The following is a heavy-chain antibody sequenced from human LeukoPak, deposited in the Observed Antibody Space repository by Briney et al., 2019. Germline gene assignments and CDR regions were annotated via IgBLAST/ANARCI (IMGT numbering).Heavy chain of an antibody. V-gene: IGHV1-8*01. J-gene: IGHJ5*02. Sequence: ASVKVSCKASGYTFTIYDINWVRQAAGQGLEWMGWMNPDSGNTDFAQKFQGRVTMTRNTSISTAYMELSSLTSEVTAVYYCAVHLPGDYLDPWGQGTLVTVSS. CDR2: MNPDSGNT. CDR1: GYTFTIYD. CDR3: AVHLPGDYLDP. D-gene: IGHD4-17*01.